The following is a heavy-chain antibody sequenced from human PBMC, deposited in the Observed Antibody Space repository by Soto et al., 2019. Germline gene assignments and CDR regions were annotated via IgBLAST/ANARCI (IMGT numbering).Heavy chain of an antibody. D-gene: IGHD4-17*01. CDR1: GGSISSGGYY. CDR2: IYYSGST. J-gene: IGHJ4*02. V-gene: IGHV4-31*03. CDR3: ARGRLDYAQDY. Sequence: SETLSLTCTVSGGSISSGGYYWSWIRQHPGKGLEWIGYIYYSGSTYYNPSLKSRVTISVDTSKNQFSLKLSSVTAADTAVYYCARGRLDYAQDYWGQGTLVTVSS.